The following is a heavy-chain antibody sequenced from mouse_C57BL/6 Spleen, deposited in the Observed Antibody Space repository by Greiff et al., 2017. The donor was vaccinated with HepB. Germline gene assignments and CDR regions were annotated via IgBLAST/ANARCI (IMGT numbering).Heavy chain of an antibody. J-gene: IGHJ1*03. D-gene: IGHD2-1*01. CDR2: INPGSGGT. Sequence: QVHVKQSGAELVRPGTSVKVSCKASGYAFTNYLIEWVKQRPGQGLEWIGVINPGSGGTNYNEKFKGKATLTADKSSSTAYMQLSSLTSEDSAVYVCARFHYGNYWYFDVWGTGTTVTVSS. CDR1: GYAFTNYL. CDR3: ARFHYGNYWYFDV. V-gene: IGHV1-54*01.